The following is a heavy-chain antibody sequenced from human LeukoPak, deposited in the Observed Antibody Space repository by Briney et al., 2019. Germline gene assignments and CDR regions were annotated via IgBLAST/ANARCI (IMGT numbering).Heavy chain of an antibody. J-gene: IGHJ4*02. D-gene: IGHD3-22*01. CDR1: GFTFSSYE. CDR3: ARDRYDSSGSDY. Sequence: TGGSLRLSCAASGFTFSSYEMNWVRQAPGKGLEGVSYISSSGSTIYYADSVKGRFTISRDNAKNSLYLQMNSLRAEDTAVYYCARDRYDSSGSDYWGQGTLVTVSS. V-gene: IGHV3-48*03. CDR2: ISSSGSTI.